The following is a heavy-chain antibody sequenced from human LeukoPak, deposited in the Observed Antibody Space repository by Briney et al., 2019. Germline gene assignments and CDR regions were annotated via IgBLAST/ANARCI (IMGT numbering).Heavy chain of an antibody. CDR1: GGTFSSYA. J-gene: IGHJ4*02. D-gene: IGHD1-26*01. V-gene: IGHV1-69*13. CDR3: ARSKSVGATSFDY. CDR2: IIPIFGTA. Sequence: ASVKVSCKASGGTFSSYAISWVRQAPGQGLEWMGGIIPIFGTANYAQKFQGRVTITADESTSTAYMELSSLRSEDTAVYYCARSKSVGATSFDYWGQGTLVTVSS.